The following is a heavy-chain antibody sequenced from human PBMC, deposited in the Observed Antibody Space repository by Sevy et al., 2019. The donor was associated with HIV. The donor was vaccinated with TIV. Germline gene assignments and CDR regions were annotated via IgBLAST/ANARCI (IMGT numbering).Heavy chain of an antibody. CDR3: ARVSNKLVRGSDY. CDR1: GFTFSSYA. V-gene: IGHV3-30-3*01. Sequence: GESLKISCAASGFTFSSYAMHWVRQAPGKGLEWVAVISYDGSNKYYAVSVKGRFTISRDNSKNTLYLQMNSLRAEDTAVYYCARVSNKLVRGSDYWGQGTLVTVSS. CDR2: ISYDGSNK. J-gene: IGHJ4*02. D-gene: IGHD2-8*01.